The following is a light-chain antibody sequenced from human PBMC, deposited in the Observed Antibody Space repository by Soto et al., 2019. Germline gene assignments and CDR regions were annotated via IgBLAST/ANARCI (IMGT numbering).Light chain of an antibody. CDR2: AAS. CDR1: QGIDRL. Sequence: QMTQYPSSLSASVGDRVTITCRASQGIDRLLAWYQQKPGKAPKVLIYAASSLRSGVPSRFSGSGSGTDFSLTISSLQPEDLATYYCKQSKSFPLTFAGGTKVDI. V-gene: IGKV1-12*01. J-gene: IGKJ4*01. CDR3: KQSKSFPLT.